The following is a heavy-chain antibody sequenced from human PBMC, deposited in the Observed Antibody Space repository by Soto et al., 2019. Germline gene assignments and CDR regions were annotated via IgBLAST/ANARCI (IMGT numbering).Heavy chain of an antibody. D-gene: IGHD2-2*01. Sequence: ASVKVSCKASGYTFTDYGVTWVRQAPGQGLEWMGWISAYTDNPNYAQKFQGRVTMTIDTSTTTAYMDLRSLTSDDTAVYYCARVIPGAEAWFGPWGQGTLVTVSS. J-gene: IGHJ5*02. CDR1: GYTFTDYG. CDR2: ISAYTDNP. CDR3: ARVIPGAEAWFGP. V-gene: IGHV1-18*01.